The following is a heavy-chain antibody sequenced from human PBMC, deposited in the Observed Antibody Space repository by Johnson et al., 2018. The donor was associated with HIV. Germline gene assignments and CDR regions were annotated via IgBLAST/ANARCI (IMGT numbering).Heavy chain of an antibody. CDR1: GFTFSDYY. Sequence: QVQLVESGGGVVHPGGSLRLSCAASGFTFSDYYMSWIRQAPGKGLDWVTFIRYDGSGKYYADSVNGRFTISRDNSKNTLYLQMNSLRAEDTAVYYCAKDVGNYWPNAFDIWGQGTTVTVSS. V-gene: IGHV3-30*02. CDR3: AKDVGNYWPNAFDI. J-gene: IGHJ3*02. D-gene: IGHD3-22*01. CDR2: IRYDGSGK.